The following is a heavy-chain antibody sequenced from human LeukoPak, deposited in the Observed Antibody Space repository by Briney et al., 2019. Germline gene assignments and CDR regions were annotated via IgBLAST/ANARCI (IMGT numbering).Heavy chain of an antibody. CDR2: ISGSGGST. Sequence: RGSLRLSCAASGFTFSSYAMSWVRQAPGKGLEWASAISGSGGSTYYADSVKGRFTISRDNSKNTLYLQMNSLRAEDTAVYYCANRHEGYSSSWGQGTLVTVSS. V-gene: IGHV3-23*01. D-gene: IGHD6-13*01. CDR1: GFTFSSYA. J-gene: IGHJ4*02. CDR3: ANRHEGYSSS.